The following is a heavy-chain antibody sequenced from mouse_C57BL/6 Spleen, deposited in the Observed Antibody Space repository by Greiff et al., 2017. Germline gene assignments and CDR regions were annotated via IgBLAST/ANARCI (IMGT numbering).Heavy chain of an antibody. V-gene: IGHV1-82*01. Sequence: QVQLKQSGPELVKPGASVKISCKASGYAFSSSWMNWVKQRPGKGLEWIGRLYPGDGDTNYNGKFKGKATLTADKSSSTAYMQLSSLTSEDSAVYFCARDITTVYFDYWGQGTTLTVSS. D-gene: IGHD1-1*01. J-gene: IGHJ2*01. CDR3: ARDITTVYFDY. CDR1: GYAFSSSW. CDR2: LYPGDGDT.